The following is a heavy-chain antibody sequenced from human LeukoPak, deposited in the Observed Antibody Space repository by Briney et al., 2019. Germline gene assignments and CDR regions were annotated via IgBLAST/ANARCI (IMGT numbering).Heavy chain of an antibody. V-gene: IGHV3-7*01. CDR1: GFIFTNYF. J-gene: IGHJ4*02. Sequence: GGSLRLSCAASGFIFTNYFMSWVRQAPGKGLEWVASIKHDGNEKYYVDSVRGRFTISRDNTMNSLYLQMSSLRAEDTAVYYCATDRGWRTSGYYLYYFEYWGQGTLVTYSS. D-gene: IGHD3-3*01. CDR3: ATDRGWRTSGYYLYYFEY. CDR2: IKHDGNEK.